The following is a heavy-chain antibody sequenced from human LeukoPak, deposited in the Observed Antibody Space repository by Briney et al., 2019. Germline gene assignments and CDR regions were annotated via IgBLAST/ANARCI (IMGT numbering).Heavy chain of an antibody. V-gene: IGHV1-2*02. D-gene: IGHD3-22*01. CDR2: INTNSGDT. CDR3: ARGGIRRNYYDRCRFDP. J-gene: IGHJ5*01. Sequence: ASVKVSCKASGYTLSDYYLHWVRQAPGQGLEWMGWINTNSGDTNSAQKFQGRVTMTRDTSINTAYMELTRLRSDDTALYYCARGGIRRNYYDRCRFDPWGQGTLITVSS. CDR1: GYTLSDYY.